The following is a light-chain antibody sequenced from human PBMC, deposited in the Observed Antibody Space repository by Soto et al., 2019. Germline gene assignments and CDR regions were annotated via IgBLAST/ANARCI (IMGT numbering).Light chain of an antibody. CDR2: GNS. V-gene: IGLV1-40*01. CDR3: QSYDSSLSAPYA. CDR1: SSNIGAGYD. J-gene: IGLJ1*01. Sequence: QSALTQPPSVSGAPGQRVTISCTGSSSNIGAGYDVHWYQQLPGTAPKLLIYGNSNRPSGVPDRFSGSKSGTSASLAITGLQAEDEADYYRQSYDSSLSAPYALGTGTKVTVL.